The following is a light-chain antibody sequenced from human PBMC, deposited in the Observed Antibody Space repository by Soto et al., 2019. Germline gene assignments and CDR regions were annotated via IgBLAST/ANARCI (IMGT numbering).Light chain of an antibody. CDR1: QAVTAN. CDR3: QQYNNWPFS. CDR2: DIS. V-gene: IGKV3-15*01. J-gene: IGKJ5*01. Sequence: EIRMTQFPATLSASPGGGATPSSRPPQAVTANFAWYRLNRGQLPRLLIYDISTRATGVPARFSGSGSGTEFTLTISGLQSEDFALYFCQQYNNWPFSFGQGTRLEIK.